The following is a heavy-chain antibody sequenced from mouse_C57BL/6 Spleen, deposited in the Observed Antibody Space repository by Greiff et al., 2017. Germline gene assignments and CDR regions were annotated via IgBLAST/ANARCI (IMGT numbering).Heavy chain of an antibody. Sequence: QVQLQQSGAELVRPGASVTLSCKASGYTFTDYEMHWVKQTPVHGLEWIGAIDPETGGTAYNQKFKGKAILTADKSSSTAYMELRSLTSEDSAVYYCTRSGSNLFCDYWGQGTTLTVSS. CDR3: TRSGSNLFCDY. J-gene: IGHJ2*01. V-gene: IGHV1-15*01. D-gene: IGHD2-5*01. CDR1: GYTFTDYE. CDR2: IDPETGGT.